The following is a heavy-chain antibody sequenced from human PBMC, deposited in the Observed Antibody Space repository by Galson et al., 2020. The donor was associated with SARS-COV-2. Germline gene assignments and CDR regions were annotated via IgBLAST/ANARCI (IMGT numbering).Heavy chain of an antibody. J-gene: IGHJ4*02. D-gene: IGHD6-13*01. CDR1: GGSLSNYY. CDR3: ARYSSSWYRPGGFYFDF. CDR2: IFSSGSS. V-gene: IGHV4-4*08. Sequence: SETLSLTCTVSGGSLSNYYWSWIRQPPGKGLEWIGYIFSSGSSNYKPSVKSRVTISVDTSQNQFSLMLSSVTAADTAVYFCARYSSSWYRPGGFYFDFWGQGTLVTVSS.